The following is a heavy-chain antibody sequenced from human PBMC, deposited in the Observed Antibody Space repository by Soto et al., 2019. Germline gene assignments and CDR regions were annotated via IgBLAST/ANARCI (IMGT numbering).Heavy chain of an antibody. CDR3: ARETASEKSLPVGWFDP. V-gene: IGHV6-1*01. D-gene: IGHD2-21*02. J-gene: IGHJ5*02. CDR1: GDSVSSNSAS. Sequence: SQTLSLTCAISGDSVSSNSASWTWIRQSPSRGLEWLGRTYYRSKWYNDYAVSVKSRITINADTSRNQFSLHLNSVTPDDTAVYYCARETASEKSLPVGWFDPWGQGTQVTVYS. CDR2: TYYRSKWYN.